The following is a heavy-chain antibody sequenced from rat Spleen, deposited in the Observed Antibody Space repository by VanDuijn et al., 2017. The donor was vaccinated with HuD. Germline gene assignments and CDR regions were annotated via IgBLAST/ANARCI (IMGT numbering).Heavy chain of an antibody. CDR2: ISYDGSST. J-gene: IGHJ2*01. CDR3: ARATIAAHYFDY. Sequence: EVQLVESDGGLVQPGRSLKLSCAASGFTFSDYYMAWVRQAPTKGLEWVATISYDGSSTYYRDSVKGRFTISRDNAKSTLYLQMDSLRSEDTATYYCARATIAAHYFDYWGQGVMVTVSS. V-gene: IGHV5-29*01. CDR1: GFTFSDYY. D-gene: IGHD1-2*01.